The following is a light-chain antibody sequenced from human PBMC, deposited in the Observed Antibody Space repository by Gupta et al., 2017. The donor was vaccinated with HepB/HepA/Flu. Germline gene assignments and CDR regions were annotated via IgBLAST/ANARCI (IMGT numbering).Light chain of an antibody. J-gene: IGLJ3*02. CDR3: QAWNSSIVV. V-gene: IGLV3-1*01. CDR2: EDG. Sequence: SFELTQPPSGSVSPGQTASIACSGDNLGHTYVCWYQQKAGPDLVLIIYEDGVRPSRIPERFSASKSGDTVTLTISGTQPSGEDDYDCQAWNSSIVVFGGGNKLTVL. CDR1: NLGHTY.